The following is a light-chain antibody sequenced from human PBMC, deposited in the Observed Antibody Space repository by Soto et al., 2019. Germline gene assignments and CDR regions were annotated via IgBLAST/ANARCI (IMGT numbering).Light chain of an antibody. CDR3: NSYTRNSTLV. CDR2: EVS. Sequence: QSALTQPASVSGSPGQSITISCTGTSSDVGGYNYVSWYQQHPGKAPKFMIYEVSNRPSGVSNRFSGSKSGNTASLTISGLQAEDEADYYCNSYTRNSTLVFGGGTKLTVL. J-gene: IGLJ2*01. V-gene: IGLV2-14*01. CDR1: SSDVGGYNY.